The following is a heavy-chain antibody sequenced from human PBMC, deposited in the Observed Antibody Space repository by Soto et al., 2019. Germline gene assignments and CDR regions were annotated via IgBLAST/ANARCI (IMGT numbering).Heavy chain of an antibody. Sequence: QVQLVQSGAEVKKPGASVKVSCKASGYTFTSYDINWVRQATGQGLEWMGWMNPNSGNTGYAQKFQGRVTMTRNTSISTAYMGLSSLRSEDTAVYYCARGLAAAGHKWFDPWGQGTLVTVSS. CDR1: GYTFTSYD. J-gene: IGHJ5*02. V-gene: IGHV1-8*01. D-gene: IGHD6-13*01. CDR3: ARGLAAAGHKWFDP. CDR2: MNPNSGNT.